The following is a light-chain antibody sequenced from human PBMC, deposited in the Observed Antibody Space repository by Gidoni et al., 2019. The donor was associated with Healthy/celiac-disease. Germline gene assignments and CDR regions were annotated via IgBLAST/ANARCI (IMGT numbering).Light chain of an antibody. CDR3: QQSDSTLYT. J-gene: IGKJ2*01. CDR2: AAS. Sequence: IQMTQSPSSLSASVGDRVTIPCRASQSISSYLNWYQQKPGKAPKLLIYAASSLQSGVPSRFSGSGSGTDFTLTISSLQPEDFATYYCQQSDSTLYTFGQGTKLEIK. CDR1: QSISSY. V-gene: IGKV1-39*01.